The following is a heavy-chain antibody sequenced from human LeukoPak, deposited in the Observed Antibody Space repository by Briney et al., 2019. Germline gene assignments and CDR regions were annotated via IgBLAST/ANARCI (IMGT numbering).Heavy chain of an antibody. CDR1: GYSFTSYW. V-gene: IGHV5-51*01. Sequence: GESLKISCKGSGYSFTSYWIGWVRQMPGKGLEWMGIIYPGDSDTRYSPSFQGQVTISADKSIRTAYLQWSSLKAADTAMYYCARLSETGEKQGYGSSWYGDYWGQGTLVTVSS. J-gene: IGHJ4*02. CDR3: ARLSETGEKQGYGSSWYGDY. CDR2: IYPGDSDT. D-gene: IGHD6-13*01.